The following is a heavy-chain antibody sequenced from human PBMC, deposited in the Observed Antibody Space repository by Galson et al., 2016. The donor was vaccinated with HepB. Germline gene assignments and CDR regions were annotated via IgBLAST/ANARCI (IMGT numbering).Heavy chain of an antibody. CDR2: ISHDGYKK. CDR1: GFTFNSFA. Sequence: SLRLSCAASGFTFNSFAMHWVRQAPGKGPEWVALISHDGYKKYFADSVKGRCVISRDNSKNTLTLQMDSLTTADTAVYYCTRGRESSDEFWSAIMDWYYDHWGRGTLVTVSS. CDR3: TRGRESSDEFWSAIMDWYYDH. J-gene: IGHJ2*01. D-gene: IGHD3-3*01. V-gene: IGHV3-30*09.